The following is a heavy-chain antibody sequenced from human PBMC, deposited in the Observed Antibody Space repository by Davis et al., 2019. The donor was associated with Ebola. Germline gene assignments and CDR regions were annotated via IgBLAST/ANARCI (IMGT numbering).Heavy chain of an antibody. J-gene: IGHJ3*02. Sequence: PSETLSLTCTVSGGSISSYYWSWIRQPPGKGLEWIGYIYYSGSTNYNPSLKSRVTISVDTSKNQFSLKLSSVTAADTAVYYCASSGGRFLEWFQDVYAFDIWGQGTMVTVSS. CDR2: IYYSGST. CDR3: ASSGGRFLEWFQDVYAFDI. CDR1: GGSISSYY. V-gene: IGHV4-59*08. D-gene: IGHD3-3*01.